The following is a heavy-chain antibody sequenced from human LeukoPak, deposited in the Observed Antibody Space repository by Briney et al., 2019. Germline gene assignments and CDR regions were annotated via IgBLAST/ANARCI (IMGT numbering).Heavy chain of an antibody. CDR1: GFTFSNHW. CDR3: ARDYDILTGYLNPALDY. D-gene: IGHD3-9*01. Sequence: GGSLRLSCAASGFTFSNHWMSWVRQAPRKGLEWVSSISSSSSYIYYADSVKGRFTISRDNAKNSLYLQMNSLRAEDTAVYYCARDYDILTGYLNPALDYWGQGTLVTVSS. J-gene: IGHJ4*02. CDR2: ISSSSSYI. V-gene: IGHV3-21*01.